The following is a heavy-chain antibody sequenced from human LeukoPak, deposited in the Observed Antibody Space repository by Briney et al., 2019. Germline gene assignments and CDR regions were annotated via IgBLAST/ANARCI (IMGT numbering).Heavy chain of an antibody. CDR1: GFTFSSYG. CDR3: AKDRGYDGWYFDL. V-gene: IGHV3-30*18. D-gene: IGHD5-12*01. J-gene: IGHJ2*01. Sequence: PGGSLRLSCAASGFTFSSYGMHWVRQAPGKGLEWVAVISYDGSNKYYADSVKGRFAISRDNSKNTLYLQMNSLRAEDTAVYYCAKDRGYDGWYFDLWGRGTLVTVSS. CDR2: ISYDGSNK.